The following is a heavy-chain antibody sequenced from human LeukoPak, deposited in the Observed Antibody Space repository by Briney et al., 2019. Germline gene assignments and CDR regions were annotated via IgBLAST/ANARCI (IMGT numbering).Heavy chain of an antibody. V-gene: IGHV3-23*01. CDR3: AKWGGAEQLVRGWFDP. CDR1: GFTFSNYA. J-gene: IGHJ5*02. Sequence: GGSLRLSCAASGFTFSNYAMSWVRQAPGKGLEWVSTINVSGGSTYYADSVKGRFTISRDNSKNTLSLQMNSLRAEGTAVYYCAKWGGAEQLVRGWFDPWGQGTLVTVSS. D-gene: IGHD6-13*01. CDR2: INVSGGST.